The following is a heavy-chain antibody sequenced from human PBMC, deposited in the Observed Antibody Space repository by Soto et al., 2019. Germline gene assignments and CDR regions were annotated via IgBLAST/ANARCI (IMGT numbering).Heavy chain of an antibody. CDR1: GDSVSSNSAA. V-gene: IGHV6-1*01. CDR3: TQAAGYISTWFFDS. D-gene: IGHD6-13*01. CDR2: TYYRSKLYS. Sequence: PSQTLSLTCAISGDSVSSNSAAWNWIRQSPSRGLEWLGRTYYRSKLYSDYAVSVKSRITINPDTSKNQFSLQLNSVTPEDTAVYYCTQAAGYISTWFFDSWAQGTLDTVSS. J-gene: IGHJ4*02.